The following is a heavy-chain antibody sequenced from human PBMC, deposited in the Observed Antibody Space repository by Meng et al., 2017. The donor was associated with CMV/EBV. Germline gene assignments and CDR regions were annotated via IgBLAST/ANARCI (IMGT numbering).Heavy chain of an antibody. V-gene: IGHV3-23*01. Sequence: GESLKISCAASGFTFSSYAMSWVRQAPGKGLEWVSAISGSGGSTYYADSVKGRFTISRDNSKNTLYLQMNSLRAEDTAVYYCAKDLLRYCSSTSCPFGMDVWGQGTTVTSP. D-gene: IGHD2-2*01. CDR3: AKDLLRYCSSTSCPFGMDV. J-gene: IGHJ6*02. CDR2: ISGSGGST. CDR1: GFTFSSYA.